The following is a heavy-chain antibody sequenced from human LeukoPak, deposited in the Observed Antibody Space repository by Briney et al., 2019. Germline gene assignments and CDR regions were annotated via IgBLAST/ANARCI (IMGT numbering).Heavy chain of an antibody. CDR1: GYSISSGYY. D-gene: IGHD6-19*01. CDR3: ARLHPGIAVAGYPDY. Sequence: SGTLSLTCAVSGYSISSGYYWGWIRQPPGKGLEWIGSIYHSGSTYYNPSLKSRVTISVDTSKNQFSLKLSSVTAADTAVYYCARLHPGIAVAGYPDYRGQGTLVTVSS. J-gene: IGHJ4*02. CDR2: IYHSGST. V-gene: IGHV4-38-2*01.